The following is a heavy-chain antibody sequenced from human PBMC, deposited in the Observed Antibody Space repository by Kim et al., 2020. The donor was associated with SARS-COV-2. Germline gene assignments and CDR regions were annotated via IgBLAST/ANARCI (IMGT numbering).Heavy chain of an antibody. CDR2: ISSSSSTI. Sequence: GGSLRLSCAASGFTFSSYSMNWVRQAPGKGLEWVSYISSSSSTIYYADSVKGRFTISRDNAKNSLYLQMNSLRDEDTAVYYCARDWYYYDSSGYYWFDYWGQGTLVTVSS. J-gene: IGHJ4*02. V-gene: IGHV3-48*02. CDR1: GFTFSSYS. CDR3: ARDWYYYDSSGYYWFDY. D-gene: IGHD3-22*01.